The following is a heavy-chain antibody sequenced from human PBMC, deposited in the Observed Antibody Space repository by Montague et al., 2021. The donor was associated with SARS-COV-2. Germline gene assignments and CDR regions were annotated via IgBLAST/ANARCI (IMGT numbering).Heavy chain of an antibody. CDR3: TRRWYSSCYQGIYYFDY. J-gene: IGHJ4*02. V-gene: IGHV4-59*01. CDR1: GGSISDYY. D-gene: IGHD3-22*01. CDR2: IYYSGST. Sequence: SETLSLTCTVSGGSISDYYWSWIRQPPGKGLEWIGYIYYSGSTNYNPSLKSRVTISVDTAKNQFSLKLSSVNAADTAVYYCTRRWYSSCYQGIYYFDYWGQGTLVTVSS.